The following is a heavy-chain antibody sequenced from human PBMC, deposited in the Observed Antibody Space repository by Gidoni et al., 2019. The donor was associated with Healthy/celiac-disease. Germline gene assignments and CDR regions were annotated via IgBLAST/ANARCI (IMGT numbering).Heavy chain of an antibody. Sequence: EVQLVESGGGLVQPGGSLRLACAASGFTFSSYDMHWVRQATGKGLEWVSAIGTAGDTYYPGSVKGRFTISRENAKNSLYLQMNSLRAGDTAVYYCARGGYYGSGSYGDIWGQGTMVTVSS. D-gene: IGHD3-10*01. J-gene: IGHJ3*02. CDR2: IGTAGDT. V-gene: IGHV3-13*01. CDR3: ARGGYYGSGSYGDI. CDR1: GFTFSSYD.